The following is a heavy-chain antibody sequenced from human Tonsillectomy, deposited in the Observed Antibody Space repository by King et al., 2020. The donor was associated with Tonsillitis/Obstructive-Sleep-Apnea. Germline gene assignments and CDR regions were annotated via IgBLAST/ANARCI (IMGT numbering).Heavy chain of an antibody. CDR2: IGSSGSTI. CDR1: GFTFSDYY. V-gene: IGHV3-11*01. D-gene: IGHD6-13*01. J-gene: IGHJ6*03. CDR3: AGGYSIIWSSRYYYYMDV. Sequence: VQLLESGGGLVRPGGSLRLSCAASGFTFSDYYMSWIRQAPGKGLEWVSYIGSSGSTIYYADSVKGRFTISRDNAKNSLYLQMNSLRAEDTAVYYCAGGYSIIWSSRYYYYMDVWGKGTTVTVSS.